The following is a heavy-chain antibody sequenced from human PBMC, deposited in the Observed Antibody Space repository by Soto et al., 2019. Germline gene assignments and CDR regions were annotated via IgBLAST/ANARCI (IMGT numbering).Heavy chain of an antibody. Sequence: QVQLVQSGAEVKKPGASVKVSCKASGYTFTSYYMHWVRQAPGQGLEWMGIINPSGGSTSYAQKFQSKVTMTRATSTRHIYMELSSLRAENTAVYYCARGGGDGSGSYYPHYFDYWGQGTLVTVSS. V-gene: IGHV1-46*03. D-gene: IGHD3-10*01. CDR3: ARGGGDGSGSYYPHYFDY. J-gene: IGHJ4*02. CDR1: GYTFTSYY. CDR2: INPSGGST.